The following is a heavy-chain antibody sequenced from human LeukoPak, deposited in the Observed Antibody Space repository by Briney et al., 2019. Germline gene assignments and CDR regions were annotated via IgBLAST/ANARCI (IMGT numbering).Heavy chain of an antibody. J-gene: IGHJ4*02. CDR2: IYHSGST. V-gene: IGHV4-4*02. Sequence: SETLSLTCSVSGGSISSSNWWSWVRQPPGKGLEWIGEIYHSGSTNSNPSLKSRVTISVDKANNPFSLKLNSVTAADTAVYYCARGPHYYGSGSYYMGFDYWGQGTLVTVSS. CDR1: GGSISSSNW. D-gene: IGHD3-10*01. CDR3: ARGPHYYGSGSYYMGFDY.